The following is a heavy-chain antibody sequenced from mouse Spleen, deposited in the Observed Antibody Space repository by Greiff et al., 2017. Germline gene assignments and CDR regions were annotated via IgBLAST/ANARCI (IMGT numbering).Heavy chain of an antibody. Sequence: VQLQQPGTELVKPGASVKLSCKASGYTFTSYWMHWVKQRPGQGLEWIGNINPSDGGTNYNEKFKSKATLTVDKSTSTAYMQLSSLTSEDSAVYYCARNYDYGDEYFDYWGQGTTLTVSS. J-gene: IGHJ2*01. CDR2: INPSDGGT. CDR1: GYTFTSYW. CDR3: ARNYDYGDEYFDY. D-gene: IGHD2-4*01. V-gene: IGHV1-53*01.